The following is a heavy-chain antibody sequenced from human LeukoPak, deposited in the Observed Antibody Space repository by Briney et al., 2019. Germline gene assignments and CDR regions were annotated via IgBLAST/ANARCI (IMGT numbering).Heavy chain of an antibody. CDR2: ISSSSSYI. CDR3: ARDFRLYDY. V-gene: IGHV3-21*01. CDR1: GFILSSYW. Sequence: GGSLRLSCAASGFILSSYWMSWVRQAPGKGLEWVSSISSSSSYIYYADSVKGRFTISRDNAKNSLYLQMNSLRAEDTAVYYCARDFRLYDYWGQGTLVTVSS. J-gene: IGHJ4*02.